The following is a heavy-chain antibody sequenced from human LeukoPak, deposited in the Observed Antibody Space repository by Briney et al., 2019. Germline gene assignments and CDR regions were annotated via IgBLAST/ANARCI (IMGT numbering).Heavy chain of an antibody. CDR3: AKYSSSWYFDY. D-gene: IGHD6-13*01. V-gene: IGHV3-23*01. Sequence: GGSLRLSCAASGFTFSSYAMSWVRQAPGKGLEWVSTISGSGGTTYYADSVKGRFTISRDNSKNTLYLQMNSLRAEDTAVYYCAKYSSSWYFDYWGQGTLVTVSS. J-gene: IGHJ4*02. CDR2: ISGSGGTT. CDR1: GFTFSSYA.